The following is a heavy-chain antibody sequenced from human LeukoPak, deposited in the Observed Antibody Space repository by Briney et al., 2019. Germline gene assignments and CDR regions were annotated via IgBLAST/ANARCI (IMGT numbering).Heavy chain of an antibody. D-gene: IGHD2-15*01. J-gene: IGHJ4*02. CDR3: VSQEVVPH. V-gene: IGHV3-21*01. CDR1: GFTFSDYS. Sequence: GESLRLSCAASGFTFSDYSINWVRQAPGKGLEWVSSINPTSTSIYYADAVKGRFTISRDNAKSSLYLQMNSLRAEDTAVYYCVSQEVVPHWGQGTLVSVSS. CDR2: INPTSTSI.